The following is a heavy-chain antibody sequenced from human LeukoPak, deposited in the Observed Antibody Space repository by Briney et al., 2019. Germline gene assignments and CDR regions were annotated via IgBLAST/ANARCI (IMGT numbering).Heavy chain of an antibody. J-gene: IGHJ6*03. CDR2: MNPNSGNT. CDR3: ARGGTQMVRGVMLYYYYMDV. CDR1: GYTFTSYD. Sequence: ASVKASCKASGYTFTSYDINWVRQATGQGLEWMGWMNPNSGNTGYAQKFQGRVTMTRNTSISTAYMELSSLRSEDTAVYYCARGGTQMVRGVMLYYYYMDVWGKGTTVTVSS. D-gene: IGHD3-10*01. V-gene: IGHV1-8*01.